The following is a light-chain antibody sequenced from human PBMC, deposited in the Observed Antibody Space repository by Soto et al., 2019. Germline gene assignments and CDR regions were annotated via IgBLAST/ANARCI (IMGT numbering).Light chain of an antibody. J-gene: IGKJ1*01. CDR3: QLYSGSPWT. V-gene: IGKV3-20*01. CDR2: GVS. CDR1: QTINNKY. Sequence: EIVLTQSPGTLSLSPGERATLSCRASQTINNKYLAWYQQEPGQAPRLLIHGVSIRATGIPDRFSGSGSGTDFTLTINRLETEDFAVYYCQLYSGSPWTFGQGTKVEIK.